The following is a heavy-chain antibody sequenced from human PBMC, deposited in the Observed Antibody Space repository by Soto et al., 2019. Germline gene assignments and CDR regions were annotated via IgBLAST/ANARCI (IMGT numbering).Heavy chain of an antibody. V-gene: IGHV3-74*01. D-gene: IGHD2-2*01. CDR2: ISSDGSST. CDR3: ARVPYCSSSSCYSYFDS. J-gene: IGHJ4*02. CDR1: GVTVCNYW. Sequence: GGSPRICCAACGVTVCNYWMHWARQEPGKGLVWVSRISSDGSSTNYADSVKGRFTISRDNAKNTLHLQMNSLRAEDTAVYYCARVPYCSSSSCYSYFDSWGQGTLVTVSS.